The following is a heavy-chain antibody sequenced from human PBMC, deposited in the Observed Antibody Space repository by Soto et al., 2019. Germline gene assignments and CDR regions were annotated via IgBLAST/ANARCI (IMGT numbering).Heavy chain of an antibody. Sequence: QVQLQESGPGLVKPSGTLSLTCAVSGSSISSTNWWSWVRQAPGEGPEWIGEIYHSGTTNYNPSLMSRLIISTVTSRNQLSLRLDSLTAADTAVYFCARHIAVPTTRGFDYWGQGTLVTVSS. CDR2: IYHSGTT. J-gene: IGHJ4*02. V-gene: IGHV4-4*02. CDR1: GSSISSTNW. D-gene: IGHD2-15*01. CDR3: ARHIAVPTTRGFDY.